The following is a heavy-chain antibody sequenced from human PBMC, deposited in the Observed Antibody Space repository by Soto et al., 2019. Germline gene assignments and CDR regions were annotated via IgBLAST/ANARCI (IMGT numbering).Heavy chain of an antibody. D-gene: IGHD2-8*01. J-gene: IGHJ5*02. CDR3: ARDTNSLDL. V-gene: IGHV4-38-2*02. Sequence: SETLSLTXVVSSYSISSGFFWAWIRQPPGKGLEWVGSIYHTGDTHYNPSLRSQVSMSVDTSKNHFSLRLTYLTAADTAVYFCARDTNSLDLWGQGILVTVSS. CDR2: IYHTGDT. CDR1: SYSISSGFF.